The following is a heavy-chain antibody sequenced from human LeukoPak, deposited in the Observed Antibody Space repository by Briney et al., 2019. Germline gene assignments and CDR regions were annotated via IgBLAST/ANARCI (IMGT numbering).Heavy chain of an antibody. Sequence: GVLRLSCAASGFIVNYNYMSWVRQPPGKGLEWVSVVYSGGSTYYADSVKGRFTISRDNSKNMVYLQMNSLRVEDTAVYYWARVKVGTIYWFDPWGQGTLVTVSS. CDR1: GFIVNYNY. D-gene: IGHD1-26*01. CDR3: ARVKVGTIYWFDP. CDR2: VYSGGST. V-gene: IGHV3-66*01. J-gene: IGHJ5*02.